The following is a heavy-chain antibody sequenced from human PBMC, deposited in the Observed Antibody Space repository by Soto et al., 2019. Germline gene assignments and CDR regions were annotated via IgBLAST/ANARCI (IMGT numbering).Heavy chain of an antibody. V-gene: IGHV3-23*01. J-gene: IGHJ4*02. CDR3: AKDLLTNSGYDFSFFFDY. CDR1: GFTFSSYA. CDR2: ISGSGGST. D-gene: IGHD5-12*01. Sequence: GGSLRLSCAASGFTFSSYAMSWVRQAPGKGLEWVSAISGSGGSTYYADSVKGRFTISRDNSKNTLYLQMNSLRAEDTAVYYCAKDLLTNSGYDFSFFFDYWGQGTLVTVSS.